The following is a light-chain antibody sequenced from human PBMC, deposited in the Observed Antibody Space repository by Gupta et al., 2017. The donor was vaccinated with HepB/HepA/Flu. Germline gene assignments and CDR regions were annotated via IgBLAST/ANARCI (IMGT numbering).Light chain of an antibody. CDR1: QSVSSY. CDR3: QQQTNCHPPFT. V-gene: IGKV3-11*01. J-gene: IGKJ4*01. Sequence: EIVFTQSPATLSLSPGERATLSCRASQSVSSYVAWYQKKPGQAPRRLIYDAFNMAKGSIATCSGSGDGTDDNLTINSREPEDFEVYYCQQQTNCHPPFTFGRGTKLDIK. CDR2: DAF.